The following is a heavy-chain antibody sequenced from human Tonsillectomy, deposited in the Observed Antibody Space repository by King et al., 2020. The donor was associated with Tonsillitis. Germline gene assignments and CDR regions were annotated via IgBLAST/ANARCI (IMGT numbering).Heavy chain of an antibody. J-gene: IGHJ4*02. CDR1: GFTFGDYA. CDR2: IRRKDYGGTT. D-gene: IGHD3-10*01. V-gene: IGHV3-49*03. CDR3: TRLLYGSGSYYPRY. Sequence: VQLVESGGGLVQPGRYLRLSCTASGFTFGDYAMSWFRQAPGMGLEWVGFIRRKDYGGTTEYAESVKCRFTISRDDSKSIDYLQMNSLRPEDTAVYYCTRLLYGSGSYYPRYWGQGTLVTVSS.